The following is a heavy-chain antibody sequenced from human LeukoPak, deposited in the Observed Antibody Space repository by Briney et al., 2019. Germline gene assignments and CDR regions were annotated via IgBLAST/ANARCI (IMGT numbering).Heavy chain of an antibody. CDR3: ARGPWLVFDY. CDR1: GFTFSSYE. D-gene: IGHD6-19*01. V-gene: IGHV3-48*03. Sequence: PGGSLRLSCAASGFTFSSYEMNWVRQAPGKGLEWVSYISSSGSTIYYADSVKGRFIISRDNAKNSLYLQMNSLRAEDTAVYYCARGPWLVFDYWGQGTLVTVSS. CDR2: ISSSGSTI. J-gene: IGHJ4*02.